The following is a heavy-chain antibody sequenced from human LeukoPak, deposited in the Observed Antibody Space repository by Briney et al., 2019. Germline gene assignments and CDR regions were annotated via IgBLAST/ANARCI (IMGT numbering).Heavy chain of an antibody. CDR3: ARSYYDILTGYYTTNWFDP. V-gene: IGHV4-34*01. Sequence: NPSGTLSLTCAVYGGSFSGYYWSWIRQPPGKGLEWIGEINHSGSTNYNPSLKSRVTISVDTSKNQFSLKLSSVTAADTAVYYCARSYYDILTGYYTTNWFDPWGQGTLVTVSS. J-gene: IGHJ5*02. CDR1: GGSFSGYY. D-gene: IGHD3-9*01. CDR2: INHSGST.